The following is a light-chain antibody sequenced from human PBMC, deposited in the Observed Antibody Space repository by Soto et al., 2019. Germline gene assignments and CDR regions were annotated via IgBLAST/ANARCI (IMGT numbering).Light chain of an antibody. Sequence: QSALTQAASVSGSPGQSITISCTGASSDFGDHKSVSWYQHHPGKAPKLIIYEVNYRPSGVSSRFSGSRSGNTASLTISGLQAEDEAHYYCSSYTSSSTVVFGGGTKLTVL. V-gene: IGLV2-14*01. J-gene: IGLJ2*01. CDR1: SSDFGDHKS. CDR3: SSYTSSSTVV. CDR2: EVN.